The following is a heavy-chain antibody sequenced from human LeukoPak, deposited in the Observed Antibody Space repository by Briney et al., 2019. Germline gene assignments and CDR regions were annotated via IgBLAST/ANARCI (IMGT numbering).Heavy chain of an antibody. Sequence: GGSLRLSCAASGFTFSSYWMSWVRRAPGKGLEWVANIKQDGSEKYYVDSVKGRFTISRDNAKNSLYLQMNSLRAEDTAVYYCARVAVGYYGSGSPLYYYYGMDVWGKGTTVTVSS. D-gene: IGHD3-10*01. V-gene: IGHV3-7*03. CDR1: GFTFSSYW. J-gene: IGHJ6*04. CDR3: ARVAVGYYGSGSPLYYYYGMDV. CDR2: IKQDGSEK.